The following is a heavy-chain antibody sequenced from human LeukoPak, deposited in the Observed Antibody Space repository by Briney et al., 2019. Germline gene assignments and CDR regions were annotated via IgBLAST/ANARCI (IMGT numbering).Heavy chain of an antibody. J-gene: IGHJ6*04. CDR3: AELGITMIGGV. CDR1: GFTFSSYR. D-gene: IGHD3-10*02. Sequence: PGGSLRLSCAASGFTFSSYRMNWVRQAPGKGLEWVSAISSRSSYIYYADSLKGRFTISRDNAKNSLYLQMNSLRAEDTAVYYCAELGITMIGGVWGKGTTVTISS. CDR2: ISSRSSYI. V-gene: IGHV3-21*01.